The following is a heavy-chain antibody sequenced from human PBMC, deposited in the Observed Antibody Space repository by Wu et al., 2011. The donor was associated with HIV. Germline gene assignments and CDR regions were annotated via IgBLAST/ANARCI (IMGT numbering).Heavy chain of an antibody. CDR2: IIPLFGTS. J-gene: IGHJ4*02. D-gene: IGHD3-3*01. V-gene: IGHV1-69*15. Sequence: QVQLVQSGPEVKEPGSSVKVSCRASGGSFNDYAISWVRQAPGQGLEWLGRIIPLFGTSNYAQNLQDRVTITADESTRTVFMQLSSLKSDDTAVYYCAFGGGEILNMCYFNFWGQGTLVKVSS. CDR3: AFGGGEILNMCYFNF. CDR1: GGSFNDYA.